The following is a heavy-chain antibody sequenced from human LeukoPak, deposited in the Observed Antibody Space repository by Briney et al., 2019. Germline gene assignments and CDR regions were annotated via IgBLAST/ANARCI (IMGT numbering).Heavy chain of an antibody. Sequence: GGSLRLSCAASGFTFSSYAMSWVRQAPGEGLEWVSAISGSGGSTYYADSVEGRFTISRDNSKNTLYLQMNSLRAGDTAVYYCAKGSSGLFDYWGQGTLVTVSS. CDR1: GFTFSSYA. V-gene: IGHV3-23*01. D-gene: IGHD3-10*01. CDR2: ISGSGGST. CDR3: AKGSSGLFDY. J-gene: IGHJ4*02.